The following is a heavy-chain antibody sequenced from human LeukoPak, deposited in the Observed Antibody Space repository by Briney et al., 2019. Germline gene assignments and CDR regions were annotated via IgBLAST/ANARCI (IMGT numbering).Heavy chain of an antibody. D-gene: IGHD1-7*01. J-gene: IGHJ4*02. Sequence: PSETLSLTCTVSGASISSYYWSWIRQPPGKGLEWIGYMYYSGSTNYNPSLKSRVTISVDTSKNQFSLKLSSVTAADTAVYYRAGEGLTGTTDYWGQGTLVTVSS. CDR1: GASISSYY. CDR3: AGEGLTGTTDY. CDR2: MYYSGST. V-gene: IGHV4-59*01.